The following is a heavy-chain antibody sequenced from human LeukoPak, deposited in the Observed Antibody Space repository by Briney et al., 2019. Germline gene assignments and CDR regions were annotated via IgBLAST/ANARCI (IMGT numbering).Heavy chain of an antibody. J-gene: IGHJ6*03. D-gene: IGHD6-19*01. CDR2: IYYSGST. CDR3: ARVSATPGLVDYYYYMDV. V-gene: IGHV4-59*11. Sequence: SETLSLTCTVSGGSISSHYWSWIRQPPGKGLEWIGYIYYSGSTNYNPSLKSRVTISVDTSKNQFSLKLSSVTAADTAVYYCARVSATPGLVDYYYYMDVWGEGTTVTVSS. CDR1: GGSISSHY.